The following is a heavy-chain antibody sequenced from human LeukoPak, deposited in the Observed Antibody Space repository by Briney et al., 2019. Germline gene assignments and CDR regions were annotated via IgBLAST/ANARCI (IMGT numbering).Heavy chain of an antibody. Sequence: GASVKVSCKVSGYTLTELSMHWVRQAPGKGLEWMGGFDPEDGETIYAQKFQGRVTVTEDTSTDTAYMELSSLRSEDTAVYYCATVRLYSSGWPLFWGQGTLVTVSS. D-gene: IGHD6-19*01. CDR3: ATVRLYSSGWPLF. J-gene: IGHJ4*02. CDR1: GYTLTELS. CDR2: FDPEDGET. V-gene: IGHV1-24*01.